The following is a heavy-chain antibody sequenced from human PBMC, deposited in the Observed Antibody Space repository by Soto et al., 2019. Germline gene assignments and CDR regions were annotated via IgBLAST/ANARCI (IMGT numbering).Heavy chain of an antibody. CDR1: GFNFEEYA. Sequence: EVQLVESGGDLVQPGRSLRLSCIASGFNFEEYAMHWVRQGPGKGLEWVSSMSWNSGTKGYADSVKGRFTIFRDNAQKSLYLQLNRLRPEDTALYYCAKSRRQCGVGSCLDFFDSWGHGALVVVSS. V-gene: IGHV3-9*01. D-gene: IGHD2-15*01. CDR3: AKSRRQCGVGSCLDFFDS. J-gene: IGHJ4*01. CDR2: MSWNSGTK.